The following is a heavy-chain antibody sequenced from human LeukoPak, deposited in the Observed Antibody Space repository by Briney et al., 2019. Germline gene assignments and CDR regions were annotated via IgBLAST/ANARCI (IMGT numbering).Heavy chain of an antibody. J-gene: IGHJ4*02. CDR1: GFTFSNAW. CDR3: ATRDQSRTYLAPADC. Sequence: GSLRLSCAASGFTFSNAWMNWVRQSPGKGLEWIGETHRSGDTKYNPSLNGRVTISIDNSNNRLSLLLRYVTAADTAMYYCATRDQSRTYLAPADCWGQGTLATVSS. D-gene: IGHD5-24*01. CDR2: THRSGDT. V-gene: IGHV4-4*02.